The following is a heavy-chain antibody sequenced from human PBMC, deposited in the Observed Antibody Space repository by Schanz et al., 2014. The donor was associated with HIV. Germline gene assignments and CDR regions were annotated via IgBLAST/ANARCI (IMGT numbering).Heavy chain of an antibody. CDR3: ARDVSHDSSGHYSDYYYGMDV. CDR2: ISYDGSSI. J-gene: IGHJ6*02. Sequence: QVHLVESGGGVVLPGRSLRLSCAASGFTFRDYGMHWVRQATGKGLEWVAVISYDGSSIYYADSVKGRFTITRDNSKNTLYLQMNSLRAEDTAVYYCARDVSHDSSGHYSDYYYGMDVWGQGTTVTVSS. V-gene: IGHV3-30*19. D-gene: IGHD3-22*01. CDR1: GFTFRDYG.